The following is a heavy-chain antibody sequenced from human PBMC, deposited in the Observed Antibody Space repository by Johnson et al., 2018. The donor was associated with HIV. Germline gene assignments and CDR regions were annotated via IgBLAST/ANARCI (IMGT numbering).Heavy chain of an antibody. D-gene: IGHD6-13*01. V-gene: IGHV3-30*03. Sequence: QVQLVESGGGVVQPGKSLTLSCVGSGLSFSNFGIHWVRQAPGKGLEWVAVISYDGSNKYYADSVKGRFTISRDNSKNTLYLQMNSLRAEDTAVYYCASKAAGTMHAFDIWGQGTMVTVSS. J-gene: IGHJ3*02. CDR3: ASKAAGTMHAFDI. CDR2: ISYDGSNK. CDR1: GLSFSNFG.